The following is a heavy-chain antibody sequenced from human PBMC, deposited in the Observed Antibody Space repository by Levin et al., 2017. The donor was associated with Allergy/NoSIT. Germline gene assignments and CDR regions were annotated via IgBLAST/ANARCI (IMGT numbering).Heavy chain of an antibody. Sequence: GGSLRLSCAASGFTFSNSEMNWVRQAPGKGLEWVSYISSSSGTIYYAASVRGRFTISRDNAKNSLYLQMNSLRAEDTAIYYCARDRGILVVSGFDIWGQGTMVTVSS. CDR1: GFTFSNSE. V-gene: IGHV3-48*03. D-gene: IGHD2-8*02. CDR2: ISSSSGTI. CDR3: ARDRGILVVSGFDI. J-gene: IGHJ3*02.